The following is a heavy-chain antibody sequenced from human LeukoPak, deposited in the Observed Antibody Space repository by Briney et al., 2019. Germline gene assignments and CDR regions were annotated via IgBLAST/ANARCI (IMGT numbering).Heavy chain of an antibody. V-gene: IGHV3-30*02. J-gene: IGHJ4*02. CDR2: IRYDGSNK. Sequence: GGSLRLSCAASGFTFSSYGMHWVRQAPGKVLEWVAFIRYDGSNKYYADSVKGRFTISRDNSKNTLYLQMNSLRAEDTAVYYCAKRAIAVAGVDYWGQGTLVTVSS. CDR3: AKRAIAVAGVDY. D-gene: IGHD6-19*01. CDR1: GFTFSSYG.